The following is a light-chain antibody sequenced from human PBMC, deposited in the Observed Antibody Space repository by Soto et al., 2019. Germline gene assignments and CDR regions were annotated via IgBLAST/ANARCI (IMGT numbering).Light chain of an antibody. Sequence: DIQMTQSPSTLSASVGDRVTITCRASQSISSWLAWYQQKPGKAPKLLIYGASSLESGVPSRFSGSGSGTEFTLTIRSLQPDDFATYYCQQYNSYDMWSFGQGTKVELK. CDR2: GAS. V-gene: IGKV1-5*01. J-gene: IGKJ1*01. CDR3: QQYNSYDMWS. CDR1: QSISSW.